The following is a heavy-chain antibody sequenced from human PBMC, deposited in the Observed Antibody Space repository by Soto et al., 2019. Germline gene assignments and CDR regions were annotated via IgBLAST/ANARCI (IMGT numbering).Heavy chain of an antibody. CDR1: GYIFTSYW. V-gene: IGHV5-51*01. J-gene: IGHJ3*02. D-gene: IGHD3-22*01. Sequence: GESLKISCKGSGYIFTSYWIGWVRQMPGKGLEWMGIIYPGDSDTRYSPSFQGQVTISADKSISTAYLQWSSLKASDTAMYYCARRLAYYYDSSGPDDAFDIWGQGTIVTVSS. CDR2: IYPGDSDT. CDR3: ARRLAYYYDSSGPDDAFDI.